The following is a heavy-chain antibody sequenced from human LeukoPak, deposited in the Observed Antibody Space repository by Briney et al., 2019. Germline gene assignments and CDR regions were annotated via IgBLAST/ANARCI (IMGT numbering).Heavy chain of an antibody. CDR2: INPNSGDT. J-gene: IGHJ4*02. CDR3: ARREAGRSRDSVGKIAY. Sequence: ASVKVSCKASGYTFTGYYMHWVRQAPGQGLEWMGWINPNSGDTNYAQKFQGRVTMTRDTSISTAYMELSRLRSDDTAVYYCARREAGRSRDSVGKIAYGGQGTLVTVSS. CDR1: GYTFTGYY. D-gene: IGHD1-26*01. V-gene: IGHV1-2*02.